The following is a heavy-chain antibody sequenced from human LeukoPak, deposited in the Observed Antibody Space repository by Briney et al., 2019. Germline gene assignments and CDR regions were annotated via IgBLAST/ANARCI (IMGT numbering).Heavy chain of an antibody. CDR3: ANSIVPATAIDY. CDR2: ISGSNSYI. CDR1: GFTFNSYS. D-gene: IGHD2-2*01. Sequence: GGSLRLSCAASGFTFNSYSMNWVRQAPGKGLEWVSSISGSNSYIYYADSMKGRFTISRDNSKNTLYLQMNSLRAEDTAVYYCANSIVPATAIDYWGQGTLVTVSS. V-gene: IGHV3-21*01. J-gene: IGHJ4*02.